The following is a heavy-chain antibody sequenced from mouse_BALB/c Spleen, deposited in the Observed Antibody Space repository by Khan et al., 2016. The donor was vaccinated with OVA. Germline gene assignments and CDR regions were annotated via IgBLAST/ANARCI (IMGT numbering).Heavy chain of an antibody. V-gene: IGHV1-5*01. D-gene: IGHD2-4*01. Sequence: VQLKQSGTVLARPGASVKMSCNASGYSSTSYWMHWVKQRPGQGLEWIGAIYPGNSDTRYNQKFKGKAKLTAVTSASTAYMELISLTNEDSAVYYCTRSFDSYYFDYWGQGTTLTVSS. CDR1: GYSSTSYW. CDR3: TRSFDSYYFDY. J-gene: IGHJ2*01. CDR2: IYPGNSDT.